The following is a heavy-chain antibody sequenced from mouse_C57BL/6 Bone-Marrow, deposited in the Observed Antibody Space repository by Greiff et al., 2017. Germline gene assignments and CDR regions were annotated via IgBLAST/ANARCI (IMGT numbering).Heavy chain of an antibody. Sequence: EVQVVESGGGLVKPGGSLKLSCAASGFTFSSYAMSWVRQTPEKRLEWVATISDGGSYTYYPDNVKGRFTISRDNAKNNLYLQMSHLKSEDTAMYYCARGGGSYLAWFAYGGQGTLVTVSA. CDR1: GFTFSSYA. J-gene: IGHJ3*01. CDR2: ISDGGSYT. CDR3: ARGGGSYLAWFAY. V-gene: IGHV5-4*01. D-gene: IGHD1-1*02.